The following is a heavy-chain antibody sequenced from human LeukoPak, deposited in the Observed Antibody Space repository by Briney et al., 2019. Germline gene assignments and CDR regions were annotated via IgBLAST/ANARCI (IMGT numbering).Heavy chain of an antibody. D-gene: IGHD5-18*01. J-gene: IGHJ4*02. V-gene: IGHV1-2*02. CDR1: GYTFTGYY. CDR3: ARGSPTAMINTPFDF. CDR2: INPNTGGT. Sequence: ASVKVSCKASGYTFTGYYMHWVRQAPGRGLEWMGWINPNTGGTNYAQKFQGRVTMTSDTSISTAYMELSRLRSDDTAVYYCARGSPTAMINTPFDFWGQGTLVTVSS.